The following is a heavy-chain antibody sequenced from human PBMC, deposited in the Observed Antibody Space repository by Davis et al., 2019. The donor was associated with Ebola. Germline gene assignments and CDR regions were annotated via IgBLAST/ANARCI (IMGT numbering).Heavy chain of an antibody. Sequence: GESLKISCAASGFTFSSYSMNWVRQAPGKGLEWVSSISSSSSYIYYADSVKGRFTISRDNAKNSLYLQMNSLRAEDTAVYYCARDPNTDYGGIWYYYYGMDVWGQGTTVTVSS. CDR3: ARDPNTDYGGIWYYYYGMDV. CDR2: ISSSSSYI. V-gene: IGHV3-21*01. J-gene: IGHJ6*02. D-gene: IGHD4-23*01. CDR1: GFTFSSYS.